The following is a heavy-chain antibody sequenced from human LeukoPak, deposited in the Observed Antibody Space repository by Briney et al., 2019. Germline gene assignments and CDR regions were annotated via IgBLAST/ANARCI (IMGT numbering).Heavy chain of an antibody. V-gene: IGHV3-30*02. D-gene: IGHD4-17*01. Sequence: GGSLRLSCAASGFTFSSYGMHWVRQAPGKGLEWVAFIRYDGSNKYYADSVKGQFTISRDNSKNTLYLQMNSLRAEDTAVYYCASYGDRLYYFDYWGQGTLVTVSS. J-gene: IGHJ4*02. CDR2: IRYDGSNK. CDR3: ASYGDRLYYFDY. CDR1: GFTFSSYG.